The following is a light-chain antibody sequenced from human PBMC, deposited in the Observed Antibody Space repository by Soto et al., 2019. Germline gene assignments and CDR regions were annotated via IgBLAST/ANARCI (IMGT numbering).Light chain of an antibody. Sequence: EIVLTQSPATLSLSPGERATLSCRASPSVTNWLAWYQQKPGQAPRLLIYGAFNRATGIPARFSGSGSGTDFTLTISSLEPEDSAVYYCQQRNVWPPGTFGQGTRLEIK. J-gene: IGKJ5*01. V-gene: IGKV3-11*01. CDR2: GAF. CDR1: PSVTNW. CDR3: QQRNVWPPGT.